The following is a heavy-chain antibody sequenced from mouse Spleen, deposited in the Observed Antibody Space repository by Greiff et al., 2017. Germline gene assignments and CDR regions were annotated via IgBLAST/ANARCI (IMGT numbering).Heavy chain of an antibody. CDR1: GFTLSDYG. J-gene: IGHJ4*01. Sequence: EVHLVESGGGLVKPGGSLKLSCAASGFTLSDYGMHWVRQAPERGLEWVAYISSGSYTSYYADSLKGRFTISRDNAKNTLFLQLTSLRSEDTAMYYCARPRYRYEGYGMDYWGQGSSVIVSS. D-gene: IGHD2-14*01. V-gene: IGHV5-17*01. CDR2: ISSGSYTS. CDR3: ARPRYRYEGYGMDY.